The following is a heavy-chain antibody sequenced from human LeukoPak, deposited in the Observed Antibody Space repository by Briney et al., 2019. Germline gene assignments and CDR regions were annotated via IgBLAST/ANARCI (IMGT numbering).Heavy chain of an antibody. CDR3: AKDLGYSYGDYYYYYGMDV. D-gene: IGHD5-18*01. CDR1: GFIFSSYG. CDR2: ISGSGGST. J-gene: IGHJ6*02. V-gene: IGHV3-23*01. Sequence: GRSLRLSCAASGFIFSSYGMHWVRQAPGKGLEWVSAISGSGGSTYYADSVKGRFTISRDNSKNTLYLQMNSLRAEDTAVYYCAKDLGYSYGDYYYYYGMDVWGQGTTVTVSS.